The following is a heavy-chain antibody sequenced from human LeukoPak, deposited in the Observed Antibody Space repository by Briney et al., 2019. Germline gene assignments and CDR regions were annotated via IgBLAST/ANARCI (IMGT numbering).Heavy chain of an antibody. CDR2: INHGGST. Sequence: LRLSCAASGFAFSTYWMSWVRQPPGKGLEWIGEINHGGSTSYNPSLKSRVTISVDTSKNQFSLRLSSVTAADTAMYYCARPGLAYCGADCYSTEGYYFDYWSQGTLVTVSS. V-gene: IGHV4-34*01. D-gene: IGHD2-21*01. CDR1: GFAFSTYW. J-gene: IGHJ4*02. CDR3: ARPGLAYCGADCYSTEGYYFDY.